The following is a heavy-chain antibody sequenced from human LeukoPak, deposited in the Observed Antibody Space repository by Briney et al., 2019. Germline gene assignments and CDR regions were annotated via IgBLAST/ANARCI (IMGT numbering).Heavy chain of an antibody. CDR1: GFTFNNYS. V-gene: IGHV3-21*01. CDR2: ISSSSTYI. J-gene: IGHJ4*02. Sequence: PGGSLRLSCVASGFTFNNYSMNWVRQAPGKGLEWVSYISSSSTYIYHADSVKGRFTISRDNAKNSLYLQMNSLRAEDTAVYYCARESGIYRTIDYWGQGTLVTVSS. CDR3: ARESGIYRTIDY. D-gene: IGHD1-26*01.